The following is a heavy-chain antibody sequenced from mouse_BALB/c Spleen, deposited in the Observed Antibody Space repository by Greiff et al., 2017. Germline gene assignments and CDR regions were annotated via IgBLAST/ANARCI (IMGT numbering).Heavy chain of an antibody. CDR2: IYPYNGGT. D-gene: IGHD2-4*01. J-gene: IGHJ3*01. V-gene: IGHV1S29*02. CDR1: GYTFTDYN. Sequence: EVKLQESGPELVKPGASVKISCKASGYTFTDYNMHWVKQSHGKSLEWIGYIYPYNGGTGYNQKFKSKATLTVDNSSSTAYMELRSLTSEDSAVYYCARSIYDYDEGGFAYWGQGTLVTVSA. CDR3: ARSIYDYDEGGFAY.